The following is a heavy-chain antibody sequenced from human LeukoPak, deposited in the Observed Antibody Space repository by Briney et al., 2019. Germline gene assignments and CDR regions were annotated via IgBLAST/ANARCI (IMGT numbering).Heavy chain of an antibody. V-gene: IGHV3-30*02. Sequence: GGSLRLSCAASGFTFSSYGMHWVRQAPGKGLEWVAFIRYDGSNKYYADSVKGRFTISRDNSKNTVYLQMNSLRAEDTTVYYCARDHVAAVGTSDYWGQGTLVTVSS. D-gene: IGHD6-13*01. CDR1: GFTFSSYG. CDR3: ARDHVAAVGTSDY. CDR2: IRYDGSNK. J-gene: IGHJ4*02.